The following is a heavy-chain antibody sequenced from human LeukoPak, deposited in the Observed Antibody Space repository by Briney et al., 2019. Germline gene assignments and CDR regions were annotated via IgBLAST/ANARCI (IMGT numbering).Heavy chain of an antibody. Sequence: PGGSLRLSCAVSGITFTNAWMNWVRQAPGKGLEWVGRVKAKTNGGTIDYAAPVQGRFTISRDDSKNTVYLQMNSLKSEDTAVYYCTTDSPPLVSPPLRATEPRYYYGMDVWGQGTTVTVSS. V-gene: IGHV3-15*01. CDR2: VKAKTNGGTI. CDR3: TTDSPPLVSPPLRATEPRYYYGMDV. J-gene: IGHJ6*02. D-gene: IGHD1-14*01. CDR1: GITFTNAW.